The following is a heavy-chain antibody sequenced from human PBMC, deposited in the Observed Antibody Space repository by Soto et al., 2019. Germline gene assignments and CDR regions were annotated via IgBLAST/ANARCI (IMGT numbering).Heavy chain of an antibody. CDR3: ARVVGYCSSTSCYPSSGWYEPAFFDY. J-gene: IGHJ4*02. CDR2: IYYSGST. D-gene: IGHD2-2*03. V-gene: IGHV4-59*01. Sequence: LSLTCTVSGGSISSYYWSWIRQPPGKGLEWIGYIYYSGSTNYNPSLKSRVTISVDTSKNQFSLKLSSVTAADTAVYYCARVVGYCSSTSCYPSSGWYEPAFFDYWGQGTLVTVSS. CDR1: GGSISSYY.